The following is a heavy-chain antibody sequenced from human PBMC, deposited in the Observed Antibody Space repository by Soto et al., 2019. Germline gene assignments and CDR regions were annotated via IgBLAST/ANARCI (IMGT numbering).Heavy chain of an antibody. J-gene: IGHJ6*02. CDR2: INSVASYV. D-gene: IGHD3-10*01. Sequence: QLVESGGGLVQPGGSLRVSCAASRFAFSSYSMHWVRQAPMKGLEWVASINSVASYVYYADSVEGRFTISRDNAKNSVYLQMSSLRAEDTAVYYCTRDRSSFMRGRIRGPYGGLDVWGQGTTVLVS. V-gene: IGHV3-21*01. CDR1: RFAFSSYS. CDR3: TRDRSSFMRGRIRGPYGGLDV.